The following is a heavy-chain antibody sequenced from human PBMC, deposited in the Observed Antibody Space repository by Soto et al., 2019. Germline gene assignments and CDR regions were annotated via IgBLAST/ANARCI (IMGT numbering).Heavy chain of an antibody. CDR1: GDTFTSYA. CDR3: ASHCSGGSCYYYYGMDV. V-gene: IGHV1-3*01. J-gene: IGHJ6*02. Sequence: ASVKVCCKASGDTFTSYAMHWVRQAPGQRLEWMGWINAGNGNTKYSQKFQGRVTITRDTSASTAYMELSSLRSEDTAVYYCASHCSGGSCYYYYGMDVWGQGTTVTVSS. CDR2: INAGNGNT. D-gene: IGHD2-15*01.